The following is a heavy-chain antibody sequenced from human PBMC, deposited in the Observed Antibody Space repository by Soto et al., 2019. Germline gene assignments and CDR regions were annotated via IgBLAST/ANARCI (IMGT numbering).Heavy chain of an antibody. D-gene: IGHD2-8*01. Sequence: SETLSLTCTVSGGSISRSSYYWGWIRQPPGKGLEWIGSIYYSGSTYYNPSLKSRVTISVDTSKNQFSLKLSSVTAADTAVYYCARKRGFLLYGAVSSDMDAWGKDATVTVSS. V-gene: IGHV4-39*01. CDR3: ARKRGFLLYGAVSSDMDA. CDR1: GGSISRSSYY. J-gene: IGHJ6*03. CDR2: IYYSGST.